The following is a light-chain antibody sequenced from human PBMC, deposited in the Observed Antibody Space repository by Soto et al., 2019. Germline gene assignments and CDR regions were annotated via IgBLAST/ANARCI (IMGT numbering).Light chain of an antibody. CDR2: GVS. V-gene: IGKV3-20*01. CDR3: QQYYSSPP. J-gene: IGKJ1*01. Sequence: VLTKSPDTLSLSPGERATLSCRASQSVSSRYLAWYQQKPGQAPRLLMYGVSSRATGTPDRFSGSGSGTDFTLTISRLEPEDFAVYHCQQYYSSPPFGQGTKV. CDR1: QSVSSRY.